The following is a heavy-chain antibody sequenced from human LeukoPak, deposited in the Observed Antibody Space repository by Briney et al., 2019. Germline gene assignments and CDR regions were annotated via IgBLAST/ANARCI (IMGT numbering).Heavy chain of an antibody. D-gene: IGHD2-2*01. J-gene: IGHJ4*02. Sequence: GGSLRLSCAGAGFTFSDYYMSWIRQAPGKGLEWVSYISSSDSTIYYTDSVKGRFTISRDNAKNSLYLQMNSLRADDTAVYYCARADCSSTSCYELDYWGQGTLVTVSS. CDR1: GFTFSDYY. V-gene: IGHV3-11*04. CDR2: ISSSDSTI. CDR3: ARADCSSTSCYELDY.